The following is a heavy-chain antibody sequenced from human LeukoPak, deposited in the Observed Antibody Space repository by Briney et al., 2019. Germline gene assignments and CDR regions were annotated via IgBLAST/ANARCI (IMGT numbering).Heavy chain of an antibody. D-gene: IGHD3-10*01. CDR1: GYTFTSYD. Sequence: GASVKVSCKASGYTFTSYDINWVRQATGQGLEWMGWMNPNSGNTGYAQKFQGRVTMTRNTSISTAYMELSSLRSEDTVVYYCARGPERSRYGSGSSWFDPWGQGTLVTVSS. CDR2: MNPNSGNT. CDR3: ARGPERSRYGSGSSWFDP. J-gene: IGHJ5*02. V-gene: IGHV1-8*01.